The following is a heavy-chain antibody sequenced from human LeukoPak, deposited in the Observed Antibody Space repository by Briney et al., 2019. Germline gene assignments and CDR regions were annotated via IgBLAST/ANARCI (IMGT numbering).Heavy chain of an antibody. J-gene: IGHJ4*02. D-gene: IGHD3-22*01. Sequence: GESLRLSCSASGFTFSNYSMHWVRQAPGKGLEYVSVISSDGGSTYYADSVKGRFTISRDNSKNTLYLQMSSLRAEDTAVYYCVKGTLGVSDYYNYWGEGTLVTVSS. CDR2: ISSDGGST. CDR1: GFTFSNYS. CDR3: VKGTLGVSDYYNY. V-gene: IGHV3-64D*06.